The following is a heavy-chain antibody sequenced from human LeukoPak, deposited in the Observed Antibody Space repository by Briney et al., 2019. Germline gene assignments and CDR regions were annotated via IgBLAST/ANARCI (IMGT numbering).Heavy chain of an antibody. CDR3: ARDRGYSGYDAFLDY. J-gene: IGHJ4*02. CDR1: GFTFSSYS. CDR2: ISSSSSYI. V-gene: IGHV3-21*01. Sequence: GGSLRLPCAASGFTFSSYSMNWVRQAPGKGLEWVSSISSSSSYIYYTDSVKGRFTISRDNAKNSLYLQMNSLRAEDTAVYYCARDRGYSGYDAFLDYWGQGTLVTVSS. D-gene: IGHD5-12*01.